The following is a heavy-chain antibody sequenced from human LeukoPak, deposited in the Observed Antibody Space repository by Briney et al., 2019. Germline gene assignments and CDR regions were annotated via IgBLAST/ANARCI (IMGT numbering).Heavy chain of an antibody. CDR1: GFTFSSYW. J-gene: IGHJ6*02. D-gene: IGHD2-2*01. CDR3: ARDRDVVVPAAMYVTRYFDWLLPIKGHYGMDV. V-gene: IGHV3-7*01. CDR2: IKQDGSEK. Sequence: PGGSLRLSCAASGFTFSSYWMSWVRQAPGKGLEWVANIKQDGSEKYYVDSVKGRFTISRDNAKNSLYLQMNSLRAEDTAVYYCARDRDVVVPAAMYVTRYFDWLLPIKGHYGMDVWGQGTTVTVSS.